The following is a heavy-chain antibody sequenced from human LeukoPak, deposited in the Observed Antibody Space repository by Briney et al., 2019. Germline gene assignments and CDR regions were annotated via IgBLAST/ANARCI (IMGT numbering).Heavy chain of an antibody. CDR3: ARALGGWGFNMDV. Sequence: PSETLSLTCSVSGPSINSDYWSWIRQPPGKGLEWIAYSYYSGSTNHNPSFKSRVTTSVDTSKNQFSLKLSSVTAADTAVYYCARALGGWGFNMDVWGKGTTVTVSS. D-gene: IGHD6-19*01. J-gene: IGHJ6*03. V-gene: IGHV4-59*01. CDR2: SYYSGST. CDR1: GPSINSDY.